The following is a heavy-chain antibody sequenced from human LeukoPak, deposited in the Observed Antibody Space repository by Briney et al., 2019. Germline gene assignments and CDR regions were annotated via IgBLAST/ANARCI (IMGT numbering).Heavy chain of an antibody. D-gene: IGHD2/OR15-2a*01. Sequence: GGSLRLSCAVSGFTFSSYWMSWVRQAPGRGLEWVAVISYDGSNKYYADSVKGRFTISRDNSKNTLYLQMNSLRAEDTAVYYCARKGIYYYYYMDVWGKGTTVTVSS. CDR3: ARKGIYYYYYMDV. V-gene: IGHV3-30*03. J-gene: IGHJ6*03. CDR1: GFTFSSYW. CDR2: ISYDGSNK.